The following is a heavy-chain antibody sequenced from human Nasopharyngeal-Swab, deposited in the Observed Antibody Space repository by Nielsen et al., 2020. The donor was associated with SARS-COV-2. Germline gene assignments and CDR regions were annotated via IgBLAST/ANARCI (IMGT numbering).Heavy chain of an antibody. V-gene: IGHV4-39*07. D-gene: IGHD4-17*01. CDR1: GDSIRKDKYY. J-gene: IGHJ6*02. Sequence: SETLSLTCSVFGDSIRKDKYYWGWVRQAPGQGLEWIGTVYYSGTAYHNPSLKSRVAISVDASKSQLSLSLSSVTAADTAVYYCARDLLYGDFYYYYGMDVWGQGTTVTVSS. CDR3: ARDLLYGDFYYYYGMDV. CDR2: VYYSGTA.